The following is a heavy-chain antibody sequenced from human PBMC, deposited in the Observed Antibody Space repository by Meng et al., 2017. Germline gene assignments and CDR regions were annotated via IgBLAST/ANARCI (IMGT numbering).Heavy chain of an antibody. CDR3: ARDIVVVPAAIGYYYGMDV. Sequence: GESLKISCAASGFTFSSYEMNWVRQAPGKGLEWVSSISSSSSYIYYADSVKGRFTISRDNAKNSLYLQMNSLRAEDTAVYYCARDIVVVPAAIGYYYGMDVWGQGTTVTVSS. CDR2: ISSSSSYI. J-gene: IGHJ6*02. CDR1: GFTFSSYE. D-gene: IGHD2-2*01. V-gene: IGHV3-21*01.